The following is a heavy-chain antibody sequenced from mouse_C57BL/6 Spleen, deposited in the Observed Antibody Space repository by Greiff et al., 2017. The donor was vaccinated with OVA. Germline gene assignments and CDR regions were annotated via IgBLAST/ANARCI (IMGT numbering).Heavy chain of an antibody. CDR1: GYPFTSYW. Sequence: QVQLQQPGAELVRPGSSVKLSCKASGYPFTSYWMHWVKQRPIQGLEWIGNIDPSDSETHYNQKFKDKATLTVDKSSSTAYMQLSSLTSEDSAVYYWARRWGGYYPWYFDVWGTGTTVTVSS. J-gene: IGHJ1*03. CDR3: ARRWGGYYPWYFDV. V-gene: IGHV1-52*01. D-gene: IGHD2-3*01. CDR2: IDPSDSET.